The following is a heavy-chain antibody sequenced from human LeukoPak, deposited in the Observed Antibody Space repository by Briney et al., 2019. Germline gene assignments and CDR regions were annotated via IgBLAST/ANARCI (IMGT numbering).Heavy chain of an antibody. D-gene: IGHD2-2*03. CDR2: INHSGST. V-gene: IGHV4-34*01. J-gene: IGHJ4*02. Sequence: SETLSLTCAVYGGSFSGYYWSWIRQPPGKGLELIGEINHSGSTNYNPSLKSRVTISVDTSKNQFSLKLSSVTAADTAVYYCARVRPPRPGYCSSTSCRTNHFDYWGQGTLVTVSS. CDR1: GGSFSGYY. CDR3: ARVRPPRPGYCSSTSCRTNHFDY.